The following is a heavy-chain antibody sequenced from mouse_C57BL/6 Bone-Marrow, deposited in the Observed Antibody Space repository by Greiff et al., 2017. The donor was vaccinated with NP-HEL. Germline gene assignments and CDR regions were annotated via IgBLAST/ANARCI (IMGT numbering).Heavy chain of an antibody. CDR3: TNYYGSPHYFDY. V-gene: IGHV6-3*01. J-gene: IGHJ2*01. CDR2: IRLKSDNYAT. Sequence: EVQVVESGGGLVQPGGSMKLSCVASGFTFSNYWMNWVRQSPEKGLEWVAQIRLKSDNYATHYAESVKGRFTISRDDSKSSVYLQMNNLRAEDTGIYYCTNYYGSPHYFDYWGQGTTLTVSS. CDR1: GFTFSNYW. D-gene: IGHD1-1*01.